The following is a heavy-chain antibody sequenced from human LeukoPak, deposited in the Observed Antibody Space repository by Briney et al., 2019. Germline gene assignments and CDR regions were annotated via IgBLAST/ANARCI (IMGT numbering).Heavy chain of an antibody. D-gene: IGHD1-26*01. V-gene: IGHV3-23*01. Sequence: TGGSLRLSCASSGFTFNNYAMTWVRQAPGKGLEWVSSITASGGSTYCADSVMGRFTISRDNSKNTLYLQMNSLRAEDTAVYYCAKDSRGSYRPYYFDYWGQGTLVTVSS. J-gene: IGHJ4*02. CDR1: GFTFNNYA. CDR3: AKDSRGSYRPYYFDY. CDR2: ITASGGST.